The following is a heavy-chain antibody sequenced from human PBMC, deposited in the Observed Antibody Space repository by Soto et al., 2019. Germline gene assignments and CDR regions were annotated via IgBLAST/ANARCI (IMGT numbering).Heavy chain of an antibody. CDR3: ATTIPVLAVTTFWYFQH. J-gene: IGHJ1*01. CDR2: IIPIFGTA. V-gene: IGHV1-69*12. D-gene: IGHD4-17*01. CDR1: GGTFSSYA. Sequence: QVQLVQSGAEVKKPGSSVKVSCKASGGTFSSYAISWVRQAPGQGLEWMGGIIPIFGTANYAQKFQGRVTITADESTSTAYMELSSLRSEDTAVYYCATTIPVLAVTTFWYFQHWGQGTLVTVSS.